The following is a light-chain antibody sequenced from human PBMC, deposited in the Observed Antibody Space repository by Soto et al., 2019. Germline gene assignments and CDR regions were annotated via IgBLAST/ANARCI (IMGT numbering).Light chain of an antibody. CDR3: KRPNGFPHT. Sequence: DIQMTQSPSSVSASVGDRVTITCRASQGISSWLAWYQQKPGKAPKLLIYAASSLQSGVPSRFRGVGSGKDFILPISSRKLEVFQTNYCKRPNGFPHTFGQGTRLEIK. J-gene: IGKJ5*01. CDR1: QGISSW. CDR2: AAS. V-gene: IGKV1-12*01.